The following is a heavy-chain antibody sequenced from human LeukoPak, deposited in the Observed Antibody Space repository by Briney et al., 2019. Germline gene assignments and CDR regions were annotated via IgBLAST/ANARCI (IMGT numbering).Heavy chain of an antibody. V-gene: IGHV1-8*01. Sequence: ASVKVSCRPSLYTFTRYDIIWVRQATGQGREWMGWMDPYRGNTGYPQKFQGRGTMTRTTSITTSYMELSSLRSEDTAVYYCARVPPYYYDSSGYMNYWRQGTLLTLSS. CDR1: LYTFTRYD. CDR3: ARVPPYYYDSSGYMNY. CDR2: MDPYRGNT. D-gene: IGHD3-22*01. J-gene: IGHJ4*02.